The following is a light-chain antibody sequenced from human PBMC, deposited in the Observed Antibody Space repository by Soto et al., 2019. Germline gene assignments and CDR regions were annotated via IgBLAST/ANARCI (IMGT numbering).Light chain of an antibody. J-gene: IGKJ1*01. CDR1: QTISSW. CDR3: QYYNDYCWT. Sequence: EIQLTQSPSTLSASVGDRVTITCRASQTISSWLAWYQQKPGKVPNLLIYETSNLESGVPSRFSGSGSGTEFTLTISSLQPDDFATYYCQYYNDYCWTFGQGTKVEIK. CDR2: ETS. V-gene: IGKV1-5*03.